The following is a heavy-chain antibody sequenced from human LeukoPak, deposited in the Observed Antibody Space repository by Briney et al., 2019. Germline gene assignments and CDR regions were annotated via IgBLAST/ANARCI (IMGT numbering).Heavy chain of an antibody. V-gene: IGHV3-23*01. CDR3: AKGIYSSGWSYFDY. CDR2: ISSRGNTP. D-gene: IGHD6-19*01. CDR1: GFTFSNSA. J-gene: IGHJ4*01. Sequence: PGGSLRLSCAASGFTFSNSAMSWVRQAPGKGPEWVSNISSRGNTPYYADSVKGRFTISRDNSKNTLYLQMNSLRAEDTAVYYCAKGIYSSGWSYFDYWGHGTLVTVSS.